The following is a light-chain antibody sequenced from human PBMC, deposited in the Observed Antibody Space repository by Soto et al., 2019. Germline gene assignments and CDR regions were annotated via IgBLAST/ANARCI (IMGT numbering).Light chain of an antibody. J-gene: IGKJ1*01. CDR2: DAS. Sequence: EIQRTQAPSTLSASVGDSVTLTCRASQSISSWLAWYQQKPGKAPKLLIYDASSLESGVPSRFGGSRSGTEFTLTISSLQPEDFATYYCQQYNTYSWTFGQGTKVDIK. V-gene: IGKV1-5*01. CDR3: QQYNTYSWT. CDR1: QSISSW.